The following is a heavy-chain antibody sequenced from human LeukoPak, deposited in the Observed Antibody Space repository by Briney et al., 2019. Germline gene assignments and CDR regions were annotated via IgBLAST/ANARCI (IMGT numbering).Heavy chain of an antibody. CDR1: GGSLSGSSYC. J-gene: IGHJ5*02. Sequence: PSETLSLTCTVSGGSLSGSSYCWGWIRQPPGKGLEWIGSICYSGSTFYNPSLNSRVTLSVDTSKNQFSLKLTSVTAADTAVYYCARTENYIPEDCFDPWGQGTLVTVSS. V-gene: IGHV4-39*01. CDR2: ICYSGST. D-gene: IGHD5-24*01. CDR3: ARTENYIPEDCFDP.